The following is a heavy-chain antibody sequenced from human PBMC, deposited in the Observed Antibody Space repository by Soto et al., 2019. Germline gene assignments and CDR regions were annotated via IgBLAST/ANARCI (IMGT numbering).Heavy chain of an antibody. J-gene: IGHJ4*02. CDR3: ARWGTTGGLDV. D-gene: IGHD3-16*01. CDR1: GFTFRSYV. CDR2: TSYDGSNN. V-gene: IGHV3-33*05. Sequence: QVQLVESGGGVVQPGTSLRLSCVGSGFTFRSYVIHWVRQAPGKGLEWVALTSYDGSNNFYGDSVKGRFTISRHNSRNTVELQMDSLRFEDTALYYCARWGTTGGLDVWGQGTLGSVSS.